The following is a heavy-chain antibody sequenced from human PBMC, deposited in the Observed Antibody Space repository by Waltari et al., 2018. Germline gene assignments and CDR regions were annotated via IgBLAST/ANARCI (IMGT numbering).Heavy chain of an antibody. Sequence: QVQLQQWGAGLLKPSETLSLTCAVSGGSFSGYYWSWIRQPPGKGLEWIGEINHSGRTNYNPSRKGRVTISVDTSKDQFSLELSSVTAADTAVYYCARTYYYDSSGSPLSYWGQGTLVTVSS. J-gene: IGHJ4*02. V-gene: IGHV4-34*01. CDR1: GGSFSGYY. CDR3: ARTYYYDSSGSPLSY. CDR2: INHSGRT. D-gene: IGHD3-22*01.